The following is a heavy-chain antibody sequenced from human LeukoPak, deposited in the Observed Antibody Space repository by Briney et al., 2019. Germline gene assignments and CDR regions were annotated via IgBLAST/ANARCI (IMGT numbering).Heavy chain of an antibody. V-gene: IGHV3-30*02. D-gene: IGHD2-2*02. Sequence: PGGSLRLSCAASGFTFSSYGMHCVRQAPGKGLEWVAFIRYDVSNKYYADSVKGRFTISRDNAKNTLYLQMNSLRAEDTAVYYCARESCSSTSCYRDAFDIWGQGTMATVSS. J-gene: IGHJ3*02. CDR3: ARESCSSTSCYRDAFDI. CDR1: GFTFSSYG. CDR2: IRYDVSNK.